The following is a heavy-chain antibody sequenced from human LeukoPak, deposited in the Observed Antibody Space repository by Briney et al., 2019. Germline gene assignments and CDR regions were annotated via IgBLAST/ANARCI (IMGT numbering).Heavy chain of an antibody. CDR1: GFTFSSYA. CDR3: ARDSGDGYNIGYWYFDL. Sequence: GGSLRLSCAASGFTFSSYAMHWVRQAPGKGLEWVAVISYDGSNKYYADSVKGRFTISRDNSKNTLYLQMNSLRAEDTAVYYCARDSGDGYNIGYWYFDLWGRGTLVTVSS. CDR2: ISYDGSNK. V-gene: IGHV3-30*04. J-gene: IGHJ2*01. D-gene: IGHD5-24*01.